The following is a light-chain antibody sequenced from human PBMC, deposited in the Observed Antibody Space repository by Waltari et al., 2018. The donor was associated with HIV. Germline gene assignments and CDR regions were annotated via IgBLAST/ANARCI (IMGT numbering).Light chain of an antibody. CDR2: EVS. J-gene: IGKJ5*01. Sequence: GRPASISCMSTQSLLHSDGNTYLYWYLQKAGQPPQLLIYEVSNRFSGVPDRFSGSGSGTYFTLKISRVEAEDVGVYYCMQSTQLPITFGQGTRLEIK. CDR1: QSLLHSDGNTY. V-gene: IGKV2D-29*01. CDR3: MQSTQLPIT.